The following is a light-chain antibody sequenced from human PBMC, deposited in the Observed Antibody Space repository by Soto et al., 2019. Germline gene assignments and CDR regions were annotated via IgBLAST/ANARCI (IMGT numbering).Light chain of an antibody. Sequence: DVVLTQTPLSSPVTLGQPASISCRSSRSLEHSDGNTYLSWLHQRPGQPPRLLLYKISNRFSGVPDRFSSSGAGTDFTLKISRVEAEDVGIYYCMQTTQFPHTFGGGTKVEI. CDR3: MQTTQFPHT. J-gene: IGKJ4*01. V-gene: IGKV2-24*01. CDR2: KIS. CDR1: RSLEHSDGNTY.